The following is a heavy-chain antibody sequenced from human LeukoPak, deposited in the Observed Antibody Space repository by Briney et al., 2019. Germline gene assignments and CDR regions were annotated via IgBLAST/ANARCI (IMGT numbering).Heavy chain of an antibody. CDR2: IRSKANSYAT. CDR1: GFTFSGSA. D-gene: IGHD2-15*01. V-gene: IGHV3-73*01. CDR3: SRHQGAGGSGVDY. J-gene: IGHJ4*02. Sequence: GGSLRLSRAASGFTFSGSAMHWVRQASGKGLEWVGRIRSKANSYATAYAASVKGRFTISRDDSKNTAYLQMNNLKTEDTAVYYCSRHQGAGGSGVDYWGQGTLVTVSS.